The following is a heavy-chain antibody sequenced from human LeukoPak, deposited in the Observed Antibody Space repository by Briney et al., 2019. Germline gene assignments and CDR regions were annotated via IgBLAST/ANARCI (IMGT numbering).Heavy chain of an antibody. CDR2: ISGSGGST. CDR3: AKCPCSIWYSSWFDP. J-gene: IGHJ5*02. CDR1: GFTFSSYA. Sequence: PGGSLRLSCAASGFTFSSYAMSWVRQAPGKGLEWVSAISGSGGSTYYADSVKGRFTISRDNSKNTLYLQMNSLRAEDTAVYYCAKCPCSIWYSSWFDPWGQGTLVTVSS. D-gene: IGHD6-13*01. V-gene: IGHV3-23*01.